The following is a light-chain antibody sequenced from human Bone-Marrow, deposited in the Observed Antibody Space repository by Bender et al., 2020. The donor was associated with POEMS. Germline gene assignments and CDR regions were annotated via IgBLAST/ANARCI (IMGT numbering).Light chain of an antibody. CDR2: EVT. CDR3: SSYTGSTTFVI. V-gene: IGLV2-23*02. CDR1: SSDVGGYNY. Sequence: QSALTQAASVSGSPGQSISISCTGTSSDVGGYNYVSWYQQHPGNAPKLLISEVTKRPSGVSNRFSGSKSGNTASLTISGLQAEDEAHYYCSSYTGSTTFVIFGGGTKLTVV. J-gene: IGLJ2*01.